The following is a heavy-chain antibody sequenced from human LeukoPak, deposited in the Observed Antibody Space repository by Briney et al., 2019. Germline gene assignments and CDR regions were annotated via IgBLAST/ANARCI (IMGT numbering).Heavy chain of an antibody. CDR2: VGISSGNT. CDR3: ARDTKYAFDN. D-gene: IGHD2-2*01. Sequence: GGSLRLSCAASGFTFSDYSMNWVRQAPGKGLEWISYVGISSGNTKYANSVKGRFTISGDKAKNSLYLQMNSLRVEDTAVYYCARDTKYAFDNWGQGTLVTVSS. V-gene: IGHV3-48*01. J-gene: IGHJ4*02. CDR1: GFTFSDYS.